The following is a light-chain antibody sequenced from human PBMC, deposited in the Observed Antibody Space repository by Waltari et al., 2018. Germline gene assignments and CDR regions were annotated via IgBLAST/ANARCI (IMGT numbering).Light chain of an antibody. CDR3: QQYNNWPPWT. J-gene: IGKJ1*01. V-gene: IGKV3-15*01. Sequence: EIVMTQSQATLSVSPGERATLSCRASQSFSSNLAWYQQKPGQAPRRLSYGASTRATGIPARFSGSGSGTEFTLTISSMQSEDFAVYYCQQYNNWPPWTFGQGTKVEIK. CDR1: QSFSSN. CDR2: GAS.